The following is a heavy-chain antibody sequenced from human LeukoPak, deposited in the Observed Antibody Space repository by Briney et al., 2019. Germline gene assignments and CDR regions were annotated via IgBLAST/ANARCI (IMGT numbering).Heavy chain of an antibody. CDR3: ARDGRGPVDYAISSGYMDV. CDR2: IWFDGNYE. CDR1: GFTFSSYG. D-gene: IGHD2-2*01. V-gene: IGHV3-33*01. J-gene: IGHJ6*03. Sequence: GGSLRLSCAASGFTFSSYGMHWVRQAPGKGLEWVAVIWFDGNYELYAESVEGRFTISRDNSKSMLYLQMNSLRDEDTALYYCARDGRGPVDYAISSGYMDVWGKGTPVTVSS.